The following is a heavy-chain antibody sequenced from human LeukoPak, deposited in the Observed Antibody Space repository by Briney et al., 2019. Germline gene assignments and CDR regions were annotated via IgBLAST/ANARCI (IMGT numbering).Heavy chain of an antibody. CDR1: GGTFSSYA. CDR2: IIPIFGTA. J-gene: IGHJ4*02. D-gene: IGHD3-16*02. CDR3: ARGSRDYDYVWGSYRSFYFDY. Sequence: ASVKVSCKASGGTFSSYAISRVRQAPGQGLEWMGGIIPIFGTANYAQKFQGRVTITADESTSTAYMELSSLRSEDTAVYYCARGSRDYDYVWGSYRSFYFDYWGQGTLVTVSS. V-gene: IGHV1-69*13.